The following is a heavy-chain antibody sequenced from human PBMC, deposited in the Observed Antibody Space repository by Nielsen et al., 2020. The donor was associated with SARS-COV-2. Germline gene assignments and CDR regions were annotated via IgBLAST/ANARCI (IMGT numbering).Heavy chain of an antibody. CDR2: INHSGST. CDR3: ARGSGSY. J-gene: IGHJ4*02. CDR1: GFTFSDYY. V-gene: IGHV4-34*01. Sequence: ESLKISCAASGFTFSDYYMSWIRQPPGKGLEWIGEINHSGSTNYNPSLKSRVTISVDTSKNQFSLKLSSVTAADTAVYYCARGSGSYWGQGTLVTVSS. D-gene: IGHD3-10*01.